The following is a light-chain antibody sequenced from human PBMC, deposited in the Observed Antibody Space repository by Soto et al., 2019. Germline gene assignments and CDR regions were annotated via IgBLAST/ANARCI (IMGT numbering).Light chain of an antibody. CDR2: ENN. CDR1: SFNIGNNY. V-gene: IGLV1-51*02. J-gene: IGLJ3*02. CDR3: GAWDSSLSAGV. Sequence: QSVLTQPPSVSAAPGQKVTISCSGSSFNIGNNYVSWFQHLPGTAPKLLIYENNKRPPGIPDRFSASKSGTSATLGITGLQTGDEADYYCGAWDSSLSAGVLGGGTKLTVL.